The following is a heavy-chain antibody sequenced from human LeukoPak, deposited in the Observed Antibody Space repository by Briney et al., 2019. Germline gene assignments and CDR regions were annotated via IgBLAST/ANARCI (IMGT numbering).Heavy chain of an antibody. CDR3: ASGGGGSYFDY. CDR2: INPDSGGT. D-gene: IGHD1-26*01. V-gene: IGHV1-2*02. Sequence: GASVKVSCKASGYTFSGYYIHWVRQAPGQGLEWMGWINPDSGGTNYAQKFQGTVTMTGDASISTAYMELSRLRSDDTAVYYCASGGGGSYFDYWGQGTLVTVSS. CDR1: GYTFSGYY. J-gene: IGHJ4*02.